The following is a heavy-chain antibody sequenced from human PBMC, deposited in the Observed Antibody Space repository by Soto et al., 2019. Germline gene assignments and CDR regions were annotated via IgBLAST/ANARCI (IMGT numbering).Heavy chain of an antibody. D-gene: IGHD3-10*01. CDR3: ARIRTGVYGSGTTCARFYAGVDV. J-gene: IGHJ6*02. CDR1: GGTFKTYA. CDR2: IIPVFGSA. Sequence: QVQLVQSGAEVKKPGSSVKVSCKASGGTFKTYAFTWVRQAPGQGLEWMGGIIPVFGSATSAQRFQGRVTTTADGSTNPGYWGLRSLSSGDTDEYYCARIRTGVYGSGTTCARFYAGVDVWGHGPAVTVSS. V-gene: IGHV1-69*12.